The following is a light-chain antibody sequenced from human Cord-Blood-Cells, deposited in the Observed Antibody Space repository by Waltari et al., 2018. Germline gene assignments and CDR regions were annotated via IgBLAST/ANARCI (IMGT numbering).Light chain of an antibody. V-gene: IGKV3-20*01. CDR3: QQYGSSYT. CDR1: QSISSSY. Sequence: VLRQSAGTLSWSPRDRVTVPCRACQSISSSYLAWYQQKPDQAPRLLLYGASSRSTVTPDRFSSGWSGTDFTLTISILAHEDFAVYYCQQYGSSYTFGQGTKLDIK. CDR2: GAS. J-gene: IGKJ2*01.